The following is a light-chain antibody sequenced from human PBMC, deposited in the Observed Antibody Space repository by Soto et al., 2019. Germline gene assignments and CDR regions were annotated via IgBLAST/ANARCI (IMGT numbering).Light chain of an antibody. J-gene: IGLJ1*01. CDR1: SSDVGGYNY. CDR2: DVS. Sequence: QSGLTEPASVSGSPGQSITISCTGTSSDVGGYNYVSWYQQHPGKAPKLMIYDVSNRPSGASNRFSGSKSGNTASLTISGLQAEDEADYYCSSYTSSSTYVFGTGTKVTVL. CDR3: SSYTSSSTYV. V-gene: IGLV2-14*01.